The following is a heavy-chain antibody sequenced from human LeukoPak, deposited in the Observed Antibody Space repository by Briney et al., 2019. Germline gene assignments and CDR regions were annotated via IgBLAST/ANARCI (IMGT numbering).Heavy chain of an antibody. CDR3: ARVTASRFDY. J-gene: IGHJ4*02. Sequence: SETLSLTCTVSGGSISSYYWSWIRQPPGKGLEWIGYIYYSGSTYYNPSLKSRVTISVDTSKNQFSLKLSSVTAADTAVYYCARVTASRFDYWGQGTLVTVSS. CDR2: IYYSGST. CDR1: GGSISSYY. V-gene: IGHV4-59*12. D-gene: IGHD5-18*01.